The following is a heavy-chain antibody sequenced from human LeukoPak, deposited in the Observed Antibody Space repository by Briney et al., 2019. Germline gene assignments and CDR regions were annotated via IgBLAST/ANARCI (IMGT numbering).Heavy chain of an antibody. CDR1: GFTFDDYV. Sequence: PGGSLRLSCAASGFTFDDYVMHWVRQAPGKGLEWVSGISWNSGSIGYADSVMGRSTISRDNAKNSLYLQMNSLRAEDTALYYCAKGLYSSSYSWFDPWGQGTLVTVSS. V-gene: IGHV3-9*01. CDR3: AKGLYSSSYSWFDP. J-gene: IGHJ5*02. D-gene: IGHD6-6*01. CDR2: ISWNSGSI.